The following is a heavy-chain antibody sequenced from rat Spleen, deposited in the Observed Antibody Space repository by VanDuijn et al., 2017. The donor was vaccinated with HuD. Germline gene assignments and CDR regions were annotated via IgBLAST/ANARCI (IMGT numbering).Heavy chain of an antibody. J-gene: IGHJ2*01. CDR1: GFSLTSNG. Sequence: QVQLKESGPGLVQPSQTLSLTCTVSGFSLTSNGVSWVRQPPGKGLEWIAAISTGGNTAYNSLLKSRLSISRDTSKSQVFLKMNSLQTEDTATYYCTRVGYSSFLRYFDYWGQGVMVTVSS. CDR2: ISTGGNT. V-gene: IGHV2S12*01. D-gene: IGHD1-2*01. CDR3: TRVGYSSFLRYFDY.